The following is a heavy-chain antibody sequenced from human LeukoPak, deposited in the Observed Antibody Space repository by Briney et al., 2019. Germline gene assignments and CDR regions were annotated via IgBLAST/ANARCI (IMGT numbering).Heavy chain of an antibody. Sequence: SETLSLTCAVYGGSFSGYYWSWIRQPPGKGLEWIGEINHSGSTNYNPSLKSRVTISVDTSKNQFSPKLSSVTAADTAVYYCARAPPPRITIFGVVMTGYYMDVWGKGTTVTVSS. J-gene: IGHJ6*03. CDR1: GGSFSGYY. V-gene: IGHV4-34*01. CDR2: INHSGST. CDR3: ARAPPPRITIFGVVMTGYYMDV. D-gene: IGHD3-3*01.